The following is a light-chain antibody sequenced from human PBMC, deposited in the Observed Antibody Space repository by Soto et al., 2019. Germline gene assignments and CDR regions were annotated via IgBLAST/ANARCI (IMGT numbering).Light chain of an antibody. Sequence: DIVMTQSPDSLAVSLGERATINCKSSQSVLYSSNNKNYLAWYQQKPGQPPQLLIYWASTRESGVPARFSGTGSGTDFTLTISSLQAEDVAVYYCQQYYSTPPTFGGGTKVEIK. J-gene: IGKJ4*01. V-gene: IGKV4-1*01. CDR1: QSVLYSSNNKNY. CDR2: WAS. CDR3: QQYYSTPPT.